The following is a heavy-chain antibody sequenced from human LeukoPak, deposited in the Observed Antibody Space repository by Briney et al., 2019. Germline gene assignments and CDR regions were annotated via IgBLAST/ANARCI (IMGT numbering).Heavy chain of an antibody. CDR3: ARHSRRQLVPTHSDY. D-gene: IGHD6-13*01. J-gene: IGHJ4*02. CDR1: GGSISSSSYY. CDR2: IYYSGST. V-gene: IGHV4-39*01. Sequence: SESLSLTCPVSGGSISSSSYYWGWIRQPPGKGLEWIGSIYYSGSTYYNPSLKSRVTISVDTSKNQFSLKLSSVTAADTAVYYCARHSRRQLVPTHSDYWGQGTLVTVSS.